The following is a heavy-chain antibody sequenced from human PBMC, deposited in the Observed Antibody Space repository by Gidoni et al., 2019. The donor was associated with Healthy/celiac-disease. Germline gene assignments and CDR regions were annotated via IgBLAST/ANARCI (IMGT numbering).Heavy chain of an antibody. D-gene: IGHD3-22*01. V-gene: IGHV3-30-3*01. Sequence: QVQLVESGGGVVQPGRSLRLSCAASGFTFSSYAMHWVRQAPGKGLEWVAVISYDGSNKYYADSVKGRFTISRDNSKNTLYLQMNSLRAEDTAVYYCARDNIYGRYYYDSSGFYYWGQGTLVTVSS. CDR3: ARDNIYGRYYYDSSGFYY. J-gene: IGHJ4*02. CDR1: GFTFSSYA. CDR2: ISYDGSNK.